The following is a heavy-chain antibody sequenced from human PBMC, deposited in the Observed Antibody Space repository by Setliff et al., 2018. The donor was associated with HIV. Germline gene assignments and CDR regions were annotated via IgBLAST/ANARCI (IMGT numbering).Heavy chain of an antibody. CDR3: TNSGRKIYYNTATYYHFDY. D-gene: IGHD3-10*01. V-gene: IGHV4-4*02. CDR2: IYQSGDS. Sequence: SETLSLTCAVSGDAISDNNWWGWVRQPPGKGLEWIGQIYQSGDSNYNPSLKSRLTISLDKSKNEFSLKLNSVTAADTAIYFCTNSGRKIYYNTATYYHFDYWGRGILVTVSS. J-gene: IGHJ4*02. CDR1: GDAISDNNW.